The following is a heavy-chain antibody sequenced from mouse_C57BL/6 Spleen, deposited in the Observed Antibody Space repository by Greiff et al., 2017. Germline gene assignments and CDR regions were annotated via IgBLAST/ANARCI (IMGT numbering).Heavy chain of an antibody. Sequence: QVQLQQPGAELVKPGASVKMSCKASGYTFTSYWITWVKQRPGQGLEWIGDIYPGSGSTNYNEKFKSKATLTVDTSSSTAYMQLSSLTSEDSAVYYCAECCGSLWYFDVWGTGTTVTVSS. V-gene: IGHV1-55*01. CDR3: AECCGSLWYFDV. D-gene: IGHD1-1*01. CDR1: GYTFTSYW. J-gene: IGHJ1*03. CDR2: IYPGSGST.